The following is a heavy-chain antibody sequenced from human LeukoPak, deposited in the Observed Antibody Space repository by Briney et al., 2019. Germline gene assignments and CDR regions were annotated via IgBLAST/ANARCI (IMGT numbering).Heavy chain of an antibody. CDR3: ARGIQLWFPYFDY. D-gene: IGHD5-18*01. Sequence: ASVKVSCKASVYTFTGYYMHWVRQAPGQGLEWMGWINPNSGGTNYAQKFQGRVTMTRDTSISTAYMELSRLRSDDTAVYYCARGIQLWFPYFDYRGQGTLVTVSS. CDR2: INPNSGGT. J-gene: IGHJ4*02. CDR1: VYTFTGYY. V-gene: IGHV1-2*02.